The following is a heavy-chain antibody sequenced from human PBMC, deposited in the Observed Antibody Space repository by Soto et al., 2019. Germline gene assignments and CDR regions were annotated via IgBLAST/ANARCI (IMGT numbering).Heavy chain of an antibody. CDR3: GRLDSSYYFDY. CDR1: GYTVTTYW. J-gene: IGHJ4*02. V-gene: IGHV5-51*01. D-gene: IGHD3-22*01. Sequence: GASLKRSFKGSGYTVTTYWIGWVRQIPGKGLEWMGIIYPGDSDTTYSPSFQGQVTISADKSISTAYLQWNSLKASDSAMYYCGRLDSSYYFDYWGQGTLVTVSS. CDR2: IYPGDSDT.